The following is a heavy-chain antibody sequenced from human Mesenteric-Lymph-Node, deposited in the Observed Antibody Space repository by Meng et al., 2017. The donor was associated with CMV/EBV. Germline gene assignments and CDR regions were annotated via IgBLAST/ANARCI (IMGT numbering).Heavy chain of an antibody. D-gene: IGHD3-10*01. CDR2: ISTYNGNT. CDR3: AKDNYFGSGSYLGY. CDR1: GYTFTRYG. J-gene: IGHJ4*02. Sequence: ASGYTFTRYGISWVRQAPGQGLEWMGWISTYNGNTNYAQNLQGRVTMTTDTSTSTAYMEVRSLTSDDTAVYYCAKDNYFGSGSYLGYWGQGTLGTVS. V-gene: IGHV1-18*01.